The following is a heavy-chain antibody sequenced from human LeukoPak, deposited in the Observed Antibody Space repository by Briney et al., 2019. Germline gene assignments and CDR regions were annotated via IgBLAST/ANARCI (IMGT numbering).Heavy chain of an antibody. Sequence: PSETLSLTCIVSGGSISSYYWSWIRQPAGKGLEWIGRIYTSGSTNYNPSLKSRVTMSVDTSKNQFSLKLSSVTAADTAVYYCARAGAHYYYYYYMDVWGKGTTVTVSS. D-gene: IGHD1-26*01. CDR2: IYTSGST. CDR3: ARAGAHYYYYYYMDV. J-gene: IGHJ6*03. CDR1: GGSISSYY. V-gene: IGHV4-4*07.